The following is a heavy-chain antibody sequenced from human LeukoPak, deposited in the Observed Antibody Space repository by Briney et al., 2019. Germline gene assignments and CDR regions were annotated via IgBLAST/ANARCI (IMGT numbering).Heavy chain of an antibody. CDR1: GFTLSTYS. D-gene: IGHD3-22*01. V-gene: IGHV3-48*02. J-gene: IGHJ4*02. CDR2: ISSSSSTI. Sequence: GGSLRLSCAASGFTLSTYSMNWVRQAPGKGLEWISYISSSSSTIFYADSVKGRFTISRDNAKNSLYLQMNSLRDEDTAVYYCARTGSSGYYGDYWGQGTLVTVSS. CDR3: ARTGSSGYYGDY.